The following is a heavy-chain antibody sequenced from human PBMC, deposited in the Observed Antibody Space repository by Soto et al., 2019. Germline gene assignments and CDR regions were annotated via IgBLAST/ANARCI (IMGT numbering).Heavy chain of an antibody. Sequence: EVQLVESGGDSVQPGGSLRLSCAASGFPFSSYWMHWVRHTPGKGLEWVSRISGDGTTIYYADSVTGRFTVSRDNAKNTLSLQRSGLGAEDTAVYYCAREYYGLLPGYYNYHWGQGTLVSVSS. CDR3: AREYYGLLPGYYNYH. J-gene: IGHJ5*02. CDR1: GFPFSSYW. CDR2: ISGDGTTI. V-gene: IGHV3-74*01. D-gene: IGHD3-9*01.